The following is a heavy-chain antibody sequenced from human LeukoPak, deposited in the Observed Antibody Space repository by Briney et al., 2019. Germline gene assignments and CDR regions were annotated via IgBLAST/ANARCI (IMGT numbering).Heavy chain of an antibody. CDR2: ISYDGSNK. CDR3: AKDVYYDSSGYPYYFDY. Sequence: GGSLRLSCAASGFTLSSYGMHWVRQAPGKGLEWVAVISYDGSNKYYADSVKGRFTISRDNSKNTLYLQMNSLRAEDTAVYYCAKDVYYDSSGYPYYFDYWGQGTLVTVSS. J-gene: IGHJ4*02. CDR1: GFTLSSYG. D-gene: IGHD3-22*01. V-gene: IGHV3-30*18.